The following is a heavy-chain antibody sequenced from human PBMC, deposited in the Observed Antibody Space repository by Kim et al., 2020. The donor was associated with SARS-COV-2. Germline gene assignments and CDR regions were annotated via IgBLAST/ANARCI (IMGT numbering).Heavy chain of an antibody. CDR1: GFTFSSYA. D-gene: IGHD3-10*01. V-gene: IGHV3-64D*06. CDR3: VNSELWFGAPDAFDI. Sequence: GGSLRLSCSASGFTFSSYAMHWVRQAPGKGLEYVSAISSNGGSTYYADSVKGRFTISRDNSKNTLYLQMSSLRAEDTAVYYCVNSELWFGAPDAFDIWGQGTMVTVSS. J-gene: IGHJ3*02. CDR2: ISSNGGST.